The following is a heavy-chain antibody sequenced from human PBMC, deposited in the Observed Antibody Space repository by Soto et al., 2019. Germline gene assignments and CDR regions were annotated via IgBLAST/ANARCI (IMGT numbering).Heavy chain of an antibody. J-gene: IGHJ4*02. D-gene: IGHD3-10*01. Sequence: PSETLSLTCAVSGVSISSGDYSLSWIRQPAGKGLEWIGYIYHSGSTTYNPSLKSRVTISVDRSKNQFSLKLTSVTAADTAVYYCASDYGSGSYRFDYWGQGTLVTVSS. V-gene: IGHV4-30-2*01. CDR1: GVSISSGDYS. CDR2: IYHSGST. CDR3: ASDYGSGSYRFDY.